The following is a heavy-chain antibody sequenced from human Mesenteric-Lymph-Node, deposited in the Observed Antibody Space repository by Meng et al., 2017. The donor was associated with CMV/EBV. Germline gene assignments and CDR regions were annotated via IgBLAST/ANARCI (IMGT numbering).Heavy chain of an antibody. CDR3: AGTRLRFLEWLTAKFDY. D-gene: IGHD3-3*01. Sequence: GESLKISCAASGFTVSSNYMNWVRQAPGKGLEWVSIIYSGGNTYYADSVKGRFTVSRDNSKNTLYLQMNSLRAEDTAVYYCAGTRLRFLEWLTAKFDYWGQGTLVTVSS. CDR2: IYSGGNT. CDR1: GFTVSSNY. J-gene: IGHJ4*02. V-gene: IGHV3-53*01.